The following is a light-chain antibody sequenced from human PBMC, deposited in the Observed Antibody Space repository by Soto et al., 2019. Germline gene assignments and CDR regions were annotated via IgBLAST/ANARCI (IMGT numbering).Light chain of an antibody. CDR1: QTIDRW. CDR3: QQYHIYSAT. J-gene: IGKJ1*01. Sequence: DIHMTQSPSTLSASVGYSFTITCRASQTIDRWLAWYQQRPGKPPNLLIYKASTLASGVPSRFRGSGSGTEFTLTINSLQPDDFATYYCQQYHIYSATFGQGTKVDIK. CDR2: KAS. V-gene: IGKV1-5*03.